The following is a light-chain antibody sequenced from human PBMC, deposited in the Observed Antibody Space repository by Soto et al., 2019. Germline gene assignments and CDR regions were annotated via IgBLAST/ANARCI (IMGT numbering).Light chain of an antibody. V-gene: IGKV3-15*01. CDR3: QQSNDWPLS. Sequence: EIVMTQSPATLSVSPGERVTLSCRASQSVNSNLAWYQQSPGQAPRLLIYGASTRATGIPARFSGSGSGTEFTLTISSLQSEDFAVYYCQQSNDWPLSFGGGTKVEIK. CDR1: QSVNSN. CDR2: GAS. J-gene: IGKJ4*01.